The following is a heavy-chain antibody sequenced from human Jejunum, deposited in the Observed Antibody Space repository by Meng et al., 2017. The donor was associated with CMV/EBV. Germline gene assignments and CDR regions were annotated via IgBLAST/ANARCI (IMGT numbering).Heavy chain of an antibody. D-gene: IGHD6-25*01. Sequence: SGFSFCSFGMHWVGQAPGRGLGWVAYIRCDLATKYYVDSVKGRFTISRDNSRNSLSLQKNNLRDEDTAVYYCAKQADPSAYFFDFWGEGTMVTVSS. CDR1: GFSFCSFG. CDR3: AKQADPSAYFFDF. J-gene: IGHJ4*02. V-gene: IGHV3-30*02. CDR2: IRCDLATK.